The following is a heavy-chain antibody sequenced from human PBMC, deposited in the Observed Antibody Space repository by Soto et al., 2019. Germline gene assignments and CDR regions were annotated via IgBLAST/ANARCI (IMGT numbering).Heavy chain of an antibody. D-gene: IGHD2-21*02. V-gene: IGHV2-5*02. CDR2: IYWDGER. Sequence: QITLKESGPSLLKPTQTLTLTCTFSGFSLTCGPAGVGWIRQPPGKALEWLALIYWDGERRYSPSLKSRLTITKDTSKDQVVLTMTNMDPVDTGTYYCAHTRGGGNSACFDAWGQGTLVTVSS. J-gene: IGHJ5*02. CDR1: GFSLTCGPAG. CDR3: AHTRGGGNSACFDA.